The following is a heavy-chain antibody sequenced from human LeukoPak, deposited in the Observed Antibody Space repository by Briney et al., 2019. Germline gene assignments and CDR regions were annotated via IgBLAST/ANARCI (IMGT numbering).Heavy chain of an antibody. CDR3: ARVKEMATIAIDY. D-gene: IGHD5-24*01. J-gene: IGHJ4*02. CDR2: ISSSSSYI. Sequence: PGGSLRLSCAASGFTFSSYSMNWVRQASGKGLEWVSSISSSSSYIYYADSVKGRFTISRDNAKNSLYLQMNSLRAEDTAVYYCARVKEMATIAIDYWGQGTLVTVSS. V-gene: IGHV3-21*01. CDR1: GFTFSSYS.